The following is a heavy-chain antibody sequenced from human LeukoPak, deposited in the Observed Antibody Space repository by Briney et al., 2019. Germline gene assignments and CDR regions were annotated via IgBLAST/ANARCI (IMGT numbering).Heavy chain of an antibody. Sequence: TGGSLRLSCAASGFTFSSYDMHWVRRATGKGLEWVSAIGTAGDTYYPGSVKGRFTISRENAKNSLYLQMNSLRAGDTAVYYCARGLRTGAFDIWGQGTMVTVSS. CDR2: IGTAGDT. V-gene: IGHV3-13*01. CDR1: GFTFSSYD. J-gene: IGHJ3*02. D-gene: IGHD5/OR15-5a*01. CDR3: ARGLRTGAFDI.